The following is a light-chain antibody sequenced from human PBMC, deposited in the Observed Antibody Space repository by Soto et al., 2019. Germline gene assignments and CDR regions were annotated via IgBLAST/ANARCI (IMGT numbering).Light chain of an antibody. CDR3: FSFTSTSTHV. J-gene: IGLJ1*01. Sequence: QSALTQPASVSGSPGQSVTISCTGTSSDFGSYKFVSWYQHHPGKVPKVIIYETSKRPSGVSDRFSGSKSGNTASLTISGLQDEDEDDYYCFSFTSTSTHVFGSGTKLTVL. CDR1: SSDFGSYKF. CDR2: ETS. V-gene: IGLV2-23*01.